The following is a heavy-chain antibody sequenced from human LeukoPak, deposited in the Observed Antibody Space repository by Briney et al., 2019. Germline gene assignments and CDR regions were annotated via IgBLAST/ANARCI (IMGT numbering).Heavy chain of an antibody. J-gene: IGHJ3*02. CDR1: GYSISSGYY. Sequence: SETLSLTCTVSGYSISSGYYWGWILQPPGKGLEWIVEIYHSGSTNYNPSLKSRVTISVDKSKNQFSLKLSSVTAADTAVYYCARGGGTMIVVAEGAFDIWGQGTMVTVSS. D-gene: IGHD3-22*01. V-gene: IGHV4-38-2*02. CDR3: ARGGGTMIVVAEGAFDI. CDR2: IYHSGST.